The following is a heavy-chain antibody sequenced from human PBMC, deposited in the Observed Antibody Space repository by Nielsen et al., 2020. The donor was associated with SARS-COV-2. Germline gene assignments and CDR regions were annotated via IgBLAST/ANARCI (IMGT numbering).Heavy chain of an antibody. J-gene: IGHJ4*02. Sequence: SETLSLTCAVYGGSFSGYYWSWIRQPPGKGLEWIGEINHSGSTNYNPSLKRRVTISVDTSKNQFSLKLSSVTAADTAVYYCARKSSGWYALFDYWGQGTLITVSS. CDR1: GGSFSGYY. D-gene: IGHD6-19*01. CDR2: INHSGST. V-gene: IGHV4-34*01. CDR3: ARKSSGWYALFDY.